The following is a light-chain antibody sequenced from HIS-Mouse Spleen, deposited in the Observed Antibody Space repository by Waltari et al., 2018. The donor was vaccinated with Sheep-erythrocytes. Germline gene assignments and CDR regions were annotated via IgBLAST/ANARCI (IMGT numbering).Light chain of an antibody. J-gene: IGKJ2*01. CDR2: AAS. CDR3: QQYYSYPYT. Sequence: AIRMTQSPSSLSASTGDRVTITCRASQGISSYLAWYQHKPGKAPKLLIYAASTLQSGVPSRFSGSGSGTDFTLTISCLQSEDFATYYFQQYYSYPYTFGQGTKLEIK. CDR1: QGISSY. V-gene: IGKV1-8*01.